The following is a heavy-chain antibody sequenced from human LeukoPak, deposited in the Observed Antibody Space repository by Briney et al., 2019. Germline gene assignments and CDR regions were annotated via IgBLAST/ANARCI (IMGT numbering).Heavy chain of an antibody. CDR1: GGSVSSSSYY. CDR2: IYYSGSS. CDR3: ARHRYGGYSFDY. Sequence: SETLSLTCTVSGGSVSSSSYYWGWIRQPPGKGLEWIGSIYYSGSSYYNPSLKSRVTISEDRSKNQFSLRLSSVTAADTAVYYCARHRYGGYSFDYWGQGTLVTVSS. D-gene: IGHD5-18*01. J-gene: IGHJ4*02. V-gene: IGHV4-39*01.